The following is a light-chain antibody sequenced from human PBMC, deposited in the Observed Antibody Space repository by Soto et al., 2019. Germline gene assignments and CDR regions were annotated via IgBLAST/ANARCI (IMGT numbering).Light chain of an antibody. J-gene: IGLJ2*01. CDR1: SSSIGSNT. CDR2: GHN. V-gene: IGLV1-44*01. CDR3: AAWDDSLNGRV. Sequence: QSVLTQPPSASGTPGQRVTISCSGSSSSIGSNTVNWYQQLPGTAPKLLIYGHNQRPSGVPDRFSGSKSGTSASLAISGLQSEAEADYYCAAWDDSLNGRVFGGGTKLTVL.